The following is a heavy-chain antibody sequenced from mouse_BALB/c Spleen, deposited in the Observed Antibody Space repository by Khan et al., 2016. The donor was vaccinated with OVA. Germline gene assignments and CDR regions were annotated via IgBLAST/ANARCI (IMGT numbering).Heavy chain of an antibody. J-gene: IGHJ2*01. CDR1: GYSITSGYA. Sequence: EVELVESGPGLVKPSQSLSLTCTVTGYSITSGYAWNWIRQFPGNKLEWMGYISYSGGTSYNPSLKSRISITRDTSKNQFFLQLNSVTTEDTATYYCARGNYYGYYFDYWGRGTPLTVSS. V-gene: IGHV3-2*02. D-gene: IGHD1-1*01. CDR3: ARGNYYGYYFDY. CDR2: ISYSGGT.